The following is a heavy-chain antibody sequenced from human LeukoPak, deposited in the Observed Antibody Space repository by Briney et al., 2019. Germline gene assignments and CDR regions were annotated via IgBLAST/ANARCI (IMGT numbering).Heavy chain of an antibody. V-gene: IGHV1-69*13. D-gene: IGHD2-2*01. CDR2: IIPIFGTA. J-gene: IGHJ4*02. CDR3: ARVGQLLPYYFDY. Sequence: GASVKVSCKTSAYTFTNFRIHWVRQAPGQGLEWMGGIIPIFGTANDAQKFQGRVTITADESTRTAYRGRSSLRSEDTAVYYCARVGQLLPYYFDYWGQGTLVTVSS. CDR1: AYTFTNFR.